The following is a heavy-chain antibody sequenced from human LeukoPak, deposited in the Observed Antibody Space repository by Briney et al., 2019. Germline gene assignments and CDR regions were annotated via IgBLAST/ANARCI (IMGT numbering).Heavy chain of an antibody. D-gene: IGHD3-3*01. Sequence: GRSLRLSCAASEFTFSSYAMHWVREAPGKGLEWVAVISYDGSNKYYADSVKGRFTISRDNSKNTLYLQMNSLRAEDTAVYYCARDNIGVPHPDYWGQGTLVTVSS. J-gene: IGHJ4*02. CDR1: EFTFSSYA. CDR2: ISYDGSNK. CDR3: ARDNIGVPHPDY. V-gene: IGHV3-30-3*01.